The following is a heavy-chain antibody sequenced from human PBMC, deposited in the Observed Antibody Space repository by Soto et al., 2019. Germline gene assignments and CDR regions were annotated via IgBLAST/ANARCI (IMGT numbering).Heavy chain of an antibody. CDR2: IWYDGSNK. Sequence: QVQLVESGGGVVQPGRSLRLSCAASGFTFSSCGMHWVRQAPGKGLEWVALIWYDGSNKNYADSVKGRFTISRDNSKNTLFLQMNSLRVEATAVYYCARDYYDRSGNYYLDYWGQGTLVTVSS. V-gene: IGHV3-33*01. CDR3: ARDYYDRSGNYYLDY. CDR1: GFTFSSCG. J-gene: IGHJ4*02. D-gene: IGHD3-22*01.